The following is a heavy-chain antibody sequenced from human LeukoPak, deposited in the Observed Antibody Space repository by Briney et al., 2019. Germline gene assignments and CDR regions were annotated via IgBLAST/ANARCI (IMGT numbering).Heavy chain of an antibody. CDR3: NTDRVHIY. V-gene: IGHV3-15*01. D-gene: IGHD1-1*01. CDR1: GLTFSNAW. Sequence: PRGSLRLSCAPSGLTFSNAWMRWVRQAPGKGLEWVGRIKTKTVGGTTDYAAPVKGRFTISRDDSKNTLYLQVNSLKTEDTAVYYCNTDRVHIYWGQGTLVTVSS. J-gene: IGHJ4*02. CDR2: IKTKTVGGTT.